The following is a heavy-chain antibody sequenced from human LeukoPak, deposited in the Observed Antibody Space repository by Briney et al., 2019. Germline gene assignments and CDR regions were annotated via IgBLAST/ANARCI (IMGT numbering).Heavy chain of an antibody. Sequence: SVKVSCKASGFTFTTSAVQWVRQARGQRLEWIGWIVVGSGNTNYAQKFQERVTISRDMSTRTAYMELSSLRSEDTAVYYCARGRQQLVQGWFDPWGQGTLVTVSS. CDR1: GFTFTTSA. J-gene: IGHJ5*02. V-gene: IGHV1-58*01. CDR2: IVVGSGNT. D-gene: IGHD6-13*01. CDR3: ARGRQQLVQGWFDP.